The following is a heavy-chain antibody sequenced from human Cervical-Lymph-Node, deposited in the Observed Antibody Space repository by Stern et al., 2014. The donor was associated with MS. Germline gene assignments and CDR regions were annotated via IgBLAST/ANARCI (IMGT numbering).Heavy chain of an antibody. J-gene: IGHJ4*02. Sequence: QVTLKESGPAVVKPTQTLTLTCTLSGVSLNTSGVGVNRIRQAPGQGLEWLALIFWDDDKQYSPSLKGRLSISKDTSKNQVVLRMTNMDPVDTGTYYCAHDLGYWGRGTLVIDS. CDR3: AHDLGY. CDR1: GVSLNTSGVG. V-gene: IGHV2-5*02. CDR2: IFWDDDK. D-gene: IGHD1-26*01.